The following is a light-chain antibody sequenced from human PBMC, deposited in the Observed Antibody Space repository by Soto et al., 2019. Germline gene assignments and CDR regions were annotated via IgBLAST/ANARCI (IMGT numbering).Light chain of an antibody. V-gene: IGKV1-5*01. CDR1: QSISRW. CDR2: DAS. CDR3: QQYDRYSYS. Sequence: DIQMTQSPSTLSASVGDRVTITCRASQSISRWVAWYQQKPGKAPKILISDASSLESGVPSRFSGSGSGTEFTLTVSILQPDDFATYYCQQYDRYSYSFGQGTKLEIK. J-gene: IGKJ2*01.